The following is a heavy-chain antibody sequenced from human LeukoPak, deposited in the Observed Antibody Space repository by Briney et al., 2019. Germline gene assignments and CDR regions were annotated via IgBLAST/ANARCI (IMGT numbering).Heavy chain of an antibody. J-gene: IGHJ4*02. CDR2: IGGSGGST. CDR1: GFTFSSYT. CDR3: ASQGGVGGY. D-gene: IGHD2-8*02. Sequence: GGSLRLSCAASGFTFSSYTMSWVRQVPGKGLEWVSAIGGSGGSTYCADSVKGRFTISRDNSKNTLSLQMNSLRAEDTALYYCASQGGVGGYWGQGTLVTVSS. V-gene: IGHV3-23*01.